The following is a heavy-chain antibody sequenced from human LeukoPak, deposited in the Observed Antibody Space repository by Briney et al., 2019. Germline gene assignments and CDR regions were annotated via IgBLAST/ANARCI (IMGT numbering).Heavy chain of an antibody. CDR2: IFPHDSNI. D-gene: IGHD2-2*02. Sequence: GESLEISCKGSGYSFMDYWIGWVRQLPGKGPERVGFIFPHDSNIKYSPSFQGQVTISVDKSISTAYVQWSSLKASDTAMYYCARYGLYGCSSTNCFTSYFYYGMDVWGQGTTVTVSS. J-gene: IGHJ6*02. CDR1: GYSFMDYW. CDR3: ARYGLYGCSSTNCFTSYFYYGMDV. V-gene: IGHV5-51*01.